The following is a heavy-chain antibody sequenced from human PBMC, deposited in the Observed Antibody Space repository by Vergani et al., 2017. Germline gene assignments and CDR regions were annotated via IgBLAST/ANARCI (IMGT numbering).Heavy chain of an antibody. Sequence: QVQLVESGGGVVQPGRSLRLSCAASGCTFSSYAMHWVRQAPGKGLEWVAVISYDGSNKYYADSVKGRFTISRDNSKNTLYLQMNSLRAEDTAVYYCARGLGINYFDYWGQGTLVTVSS. CDR1: GCTFSSYA. CDR2: ISYDGSNK. CDR3: ARGLGINYFDY. V-gene: IGHV3-30-3*01. D-gene: IGHD7-27*01. J-gene: IGHJ4*02.